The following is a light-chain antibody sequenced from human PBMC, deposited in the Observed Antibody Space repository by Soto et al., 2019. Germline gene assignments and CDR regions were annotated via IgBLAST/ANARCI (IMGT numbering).Light chain of an antibody. V-gene: IGLV2-14*01. Sequence: QSALTQPASVSGSPGQSITISCTGTSRDVGGYNYVSWYQQHPGKAPKLMIYEVSNRPSGVSNRFSGSKSGNTASLTISGLQGEDEADYYCSSYASTSTLLFGGGTKLTVL. J-gene: IGLJ2*01. CDR1: SRDVGGYNY. CDR3: SSYASTSTLL. CDR2: EVS.